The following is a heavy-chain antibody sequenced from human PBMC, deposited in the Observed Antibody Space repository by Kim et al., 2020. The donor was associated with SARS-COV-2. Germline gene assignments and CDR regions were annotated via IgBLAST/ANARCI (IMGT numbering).Heavy chain of an antibody. Sequence: SETLSLTCTVSGGSISSYYWSWIRQPPGKGLEWIGYIYYSGSTNYNPSLKSRVTISVDTSKNQFSLKLSSVTAADTAVYYCARHRTTLYEYYDSSGYPHFDYWGQGTLVTVSS. J-gene: IGHJ4*02. V-gene: IGHV4-59*08. CDR2: IYYSGST. D-gene: IGHD3-22*01. CDR3: ARHRTTLYEYYDSSGYPHFDY. CDR1: GGSISSYY.